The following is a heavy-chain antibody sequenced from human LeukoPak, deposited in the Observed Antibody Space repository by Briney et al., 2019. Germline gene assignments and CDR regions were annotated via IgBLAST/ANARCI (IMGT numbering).Heavy chain of an antibody. Sequence: SQTLSLTCTVSGGSINSGNYYWSWIRQPAGKGLDWIGRIYISGTTNYNPSLKSRVTMSVDTSKNQFSLKLTSVTAADTAVYYCARDTYYYGSGTYYFNYWGQGTLVTVSS. J-gene: IGHJ4*02. V-gene: IGHV4-61*02. CDR3: ARDTYYYGSGTYYFNY. CDR2: IYISGTT. D-gene: IGHD3-10*01. CDR1: GGSINSGNYY.